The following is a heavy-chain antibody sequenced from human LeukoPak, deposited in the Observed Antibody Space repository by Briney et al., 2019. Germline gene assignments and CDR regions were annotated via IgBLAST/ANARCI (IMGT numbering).Heavy chain of an antibody. D-gene: IGHD2/OR15-2a*01. CDR2: INRNSGGT. J-gene: IGHJ5*02. CDR3: ARDLNGARIFDRYNWFDP. V-gene: IGHV1-2*02. CDR1: VYTFTGYY. Sequence: ASVNVSCKASVYTFTGYYMHWVRQAHGQRLEWMGGINRNSGGTSYAQKLQGRVTMTRDTSISTAYMELSRLRSDDTAVYYCARDLNGARIFDRYNWFDPWGQGTLVTVSS.